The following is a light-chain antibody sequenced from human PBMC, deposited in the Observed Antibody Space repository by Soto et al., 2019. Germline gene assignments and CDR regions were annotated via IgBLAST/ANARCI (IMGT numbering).Light chain of an antibody. CDR1: SSNIGAGYD. CDR3: QSYDSSLSALYV. J-gene: IGLJ1*01. CDR2: GNS. Sequence: QSVLTQPPSVSGAPGQRVTISCTGSSSNIGAGYDVHWYQQLPGTAPKLLIYGNSNRPSGVPYRFSGSKSGTSASLAITGRQAEDEADYYCQSYDSSLSALYVFGSGTKLTVL. V-gene: IGLV1-40*01.